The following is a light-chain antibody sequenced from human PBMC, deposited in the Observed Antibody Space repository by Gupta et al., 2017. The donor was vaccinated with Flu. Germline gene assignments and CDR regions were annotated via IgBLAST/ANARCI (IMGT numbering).Light chain of an antibody. V-gene: IGLV4-60*03. J-gene: IGLJ2*01. CDR3: ETWDSNTRV. Sequence: QPVLTQSSSASASLGSSVKLTCTLSSGNSSYIIAWHQQQPGKAPRYLMKLEGSGSYNKGSGVPDRFSGSSSGADCYLTISNLQSEDEADYYCETWDSNTRVFGGGTKLTVL. CDR2: LEGSGSY. CDR1: SGNSSYI.